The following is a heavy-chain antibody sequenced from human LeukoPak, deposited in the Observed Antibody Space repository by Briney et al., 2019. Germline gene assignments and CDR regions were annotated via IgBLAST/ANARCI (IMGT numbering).Heavy chain of an antibody. CDR1: GGTFSSYA. V-gene: IGHV1-69*01. D-gene: IGHD4-17*01. J-gene: IGHJ4*02. CDR3: ARAIHDYGVYFDY. Sequence: SVKVSCTASGGTFSSYAISWVRQAPGQGLEWMGGIIPIFGTANYAQKFQGRVTITADESTSTAYMELSSLRSEDTAVYYCARAIHDYGVYFDYWGQGTLVTVSS. CDR2: IIPIFGTA.